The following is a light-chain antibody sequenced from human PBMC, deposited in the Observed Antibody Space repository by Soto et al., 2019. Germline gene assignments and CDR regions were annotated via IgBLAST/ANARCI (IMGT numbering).Light chain of an antibody. V-gene: IGKV3-15*01. Sequence: IVMTQSPATLSVSPGERATLSCRASQSINTNLAWFQQKSGRAPRLLIFGASTRATDIPARFSGSGSGTEFTLTISTLQSEDFAVYYCQHYNDRPPWTFGQGTKVEIK. CDR1: QSINTN. CDR2: GAS. CDR3: QHYNDRPPWT. J-gene: IGKJ1*01.